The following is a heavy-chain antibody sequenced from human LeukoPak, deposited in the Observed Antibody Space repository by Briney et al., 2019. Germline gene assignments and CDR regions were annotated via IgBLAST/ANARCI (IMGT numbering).Heavy chain of an antibody. Sequence: ASVKVSCKASGYTFTSYDINWVRQATGQGLELMGWMNPNSGNTGYAQKFQGRVTMTRNTSISTAYMELSSLRSGDTAVYYCGRGPVYSSSGFDPWGQGTLVTVSS. CDR2: MNPNSGNT. V-gene: IGHV1-8*01. D-gene: IGHD6-13*01. CDR3: GRGPVYSSSGFDP. CDR1: GYTFTSYD. J-gene: IGHJ5*02.